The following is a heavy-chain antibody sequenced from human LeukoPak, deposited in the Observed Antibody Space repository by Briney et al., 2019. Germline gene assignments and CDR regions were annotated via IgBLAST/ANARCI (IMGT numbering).Heavy chain of an antibody. V-gene: IGHV3-48*01. J-gene: IGHJ6*03. CDR1: GFTFSSYG. CDR2: ISSSSSTI. CDR3: ARDRYCSGGSCYLYPDYYYYYMDV. Sequence: GGSLRLSCAASGFTFSSYGMHWVRQAPGKGLEWVSYISSSSSTIYYADSVKGRFTISRDNAKNSLYLQMNSLRAEDTAVYYCARDRYCSGGSCYLYPDYYYYYMDVWGKGTTVTVSS. D-gene: IGHD2-15*01.